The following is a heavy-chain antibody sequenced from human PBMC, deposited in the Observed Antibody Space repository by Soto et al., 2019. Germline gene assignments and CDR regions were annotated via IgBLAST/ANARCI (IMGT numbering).Heavy chain of an antibody. CDR1: GFTFSDYY. CDR2: ISSSGSII. CDR3: AVGGGEVPGYYYYGMDV. V-gene: IGHV3-11*01. J-gene: IGHJ6*02. Sequence: QVQLVESGGGLVKPGGSLRLSCAASGFTFSDYYMSWIPQAPGKALDWVSYISSSGSIIYYVDSVKGRFTISRDNAKNSLYLQMNSLRAEDTAVYYCAVGGGEVPGYYYYGMDVWGQGTTVTVSS. D-gene: IGHD2-2*01.